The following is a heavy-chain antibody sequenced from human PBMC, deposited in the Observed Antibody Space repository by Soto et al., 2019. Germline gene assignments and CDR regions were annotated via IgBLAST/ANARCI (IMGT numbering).Heavy chain of an antibody. V-gene: IGHV1-18*04. CDR1: GYTFTSYG. CDR3: ARDSFIAVAGPVDWFDP. D-gene: IGHD6-19*01. Sequence: GASVKVSCKAPGYTFTSYGISWVRQAPGQGLEWMGWISAYNGNTNYAQKLQGRVTMTTDTSTSTAYMELRSLRSDDTAVYYCARDSFIAVAGPVDWFDPWGQGTLVTVSS. CDR2: ISAYNGNT. J-gene: IGHJ5*02.